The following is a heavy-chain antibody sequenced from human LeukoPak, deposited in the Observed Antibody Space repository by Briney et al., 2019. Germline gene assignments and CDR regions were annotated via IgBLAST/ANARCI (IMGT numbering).Heavy chain of an antibody. J-gene: IGHJ4*02. D-gene: IGHD1-7*01. CDR2: IDYSGNT. CDR1: GGSFSNYY. Sequence: PSETLSLTCTVSGGSFSNYYWSWIRQPPGEGLEWIGYIDYSGNTSYNPSLESRVTISGDTSRTHLSLKLSSVTAADTAVYYCVRSLGITGELLYYFDYWGQGTLVTVSS. CDR3: VRSLGITGELLYYFDY. V-gene: IGHV4-59*01.